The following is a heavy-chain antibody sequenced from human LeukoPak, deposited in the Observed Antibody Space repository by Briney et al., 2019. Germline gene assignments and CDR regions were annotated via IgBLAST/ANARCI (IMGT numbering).Heavy chain of an antibody. Sequence: PGGSLRLSCAASGFTFSSYAMSWVRQAPGKGLEWVSAISGSGGSTYYADSVKGRFTISRDNAKNSLYLQMNSLRAEDTAVYYCARYSTVTTQYYYYMDVWGKGTTVTVSS. CDR2: ISGSGGST. D-gene: IGHD4-17*01. J-gene: IGHJ6*03. CDR1: GFTFSSYA. V-gene: IGHV3-23*01. CDR3: ARYSTVTTQYYYYMDV.